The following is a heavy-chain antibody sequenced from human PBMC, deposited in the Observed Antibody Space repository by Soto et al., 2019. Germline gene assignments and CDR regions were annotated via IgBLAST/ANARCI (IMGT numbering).Heavy chain of an antibody. J-gene: IGHJ6*02. CDR2: MWYDGSNE. CDR1: GFSFSIYG. D-gene: IGHD2-15*01. V-gene: IGHV3-33*01. Sequence: QVQLVESGGGVVQPGRSLRLSCAASGFSFSIYGMHWVRQAPGKGLEWVAVMWYDGSNEYYTDSVKGRFTISRDTSKNTLYLQMNGLRAEDTAVYYWARDKMVVADGMDVWGQGTTVTFSS. CDR3: ARDKMVVADGMDV.